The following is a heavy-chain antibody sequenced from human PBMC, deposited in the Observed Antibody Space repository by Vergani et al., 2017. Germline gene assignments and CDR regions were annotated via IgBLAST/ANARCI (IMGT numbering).Heavy chain of an antibody. CDR3: ARDRVAGRTDYFQH. CDR1: GGTFSSYA. J-gene: IGHJ1*01. CDR2: IIHIFGTA. V-gene: IGHV1-69*01. D-gene: IGHD6-19*01. Sequence: QVQLVQSGAEVKKPGSSVQVSCKASGGTFSSYAISWVRQAPGQGLEWMGGIIHIFGTANYAQKFQGRVTITADESPSTAYMELSSLRAEDTAVYYCARDRVAGRTDYFQHWGQGTLVTVSS.